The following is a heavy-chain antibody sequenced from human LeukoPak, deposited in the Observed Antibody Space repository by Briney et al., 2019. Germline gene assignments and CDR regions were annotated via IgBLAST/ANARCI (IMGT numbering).Heavy chain of an antibody. V-gene: IGHV4-61*01. CDR2: IYYSGST. J-gene: IGHJ2*01. CDR1: GDSISSGNYY. D-gene: IGHD2-15*01. Sequence: SQTLSLTCTVSGDSISSGNYYWSWIRQPPGKGLEWIGYIYYSGSTNYNPSLKSRVTISVDTSKNQFSLKLSSVTAADTAVYYCARDSRGERNFDLWGRGTLVTVSS. CDR3: ARDSRGERNFDL.